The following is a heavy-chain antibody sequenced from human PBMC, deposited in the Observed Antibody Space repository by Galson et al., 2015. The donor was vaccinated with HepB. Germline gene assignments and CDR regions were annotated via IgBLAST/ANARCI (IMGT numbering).Heavy chain of an antibody. V-gene: IGHV3-9*01. CDR3: AKSGHYYDSSGYRIIYYFDY. Sequence: SLRLSCAASGFTFDDYAMHWVRQAPGKGLEWVSSISWNSGSIGYADSVRGRFTISRDNAKNSLYLQMNSLRAEDTALYYCAKSGHYYDSSGYRIIYYFDYWGQGTPVTVSS. D-gene: IGHD3-22*01. CDR2: ISWNSGSI. J-gene: IGHJ4*02. CDR1: GFTFDDYA.